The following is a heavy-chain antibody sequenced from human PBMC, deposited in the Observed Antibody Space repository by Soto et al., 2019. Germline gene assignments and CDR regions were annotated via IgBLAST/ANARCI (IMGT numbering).Heavy chain of an antibody. CDR2: IYYSGST. Sequence: SETLSLTCTVSGGSISSGGYYWSWIRQHPGKGLEWIGYIYYSGSTYYNPSLKSRVTISVDTSKNQFSLKLSSVTAADTAVYYCARDVNYTYYYDSSGHAFDIWGQGTMVTVSS. J-gene: IGHJ3*02. V-gene: IGHV4-31*03. CDR3: ARDVNYTYYYDSSGHAFDI. CDR1: GGSISSGGYY. D-gene: IGHD3-22*01.